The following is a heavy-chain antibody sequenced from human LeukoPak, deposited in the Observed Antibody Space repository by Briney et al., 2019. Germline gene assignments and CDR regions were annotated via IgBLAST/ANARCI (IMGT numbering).Heavy chain of an antibody. CDR1: GYTFTSYG. CDR2: IIPIFGTA. J-gene: IGHJ4*02. Sequence: AASVKVSCKASGYTFTSYGISWVRQAPGQGLEWMGGIIPIFGTANYAQKFQGRVTITAGESTSTAYMELSSLRSEDTAVYYCARAWEVYYYDSSGYSDFDYWGQGTLVTVSS. V-gene: IGHV1-69*13. CDR3: ARAWEVYYYDSSGYSDFDY. D-gene: IGHD3-22*01.